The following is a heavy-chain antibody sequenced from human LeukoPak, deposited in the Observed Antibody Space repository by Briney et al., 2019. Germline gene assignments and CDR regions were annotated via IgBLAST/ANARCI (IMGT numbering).Heavy chain of an antibody. Sequence: SETLPLTCTVSGGSISFYYWSWIRQPPGKGLEWIGYIYYSGSTNYNPSLKSRVTISVDTSKNHFSLKLTSVTAADTAVYYCARGIDYWGQGTLVTVSS. CDR1: GGSISFYY. V-gene: IGHV4-59*01. CDR2: IYYSGST. J-gene: IGHJ4*02. CDR3: ARGIDY.